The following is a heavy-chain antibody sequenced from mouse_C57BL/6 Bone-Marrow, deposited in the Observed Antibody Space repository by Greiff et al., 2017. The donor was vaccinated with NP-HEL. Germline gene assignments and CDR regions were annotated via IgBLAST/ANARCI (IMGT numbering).Heavy chain of an antibody. J-gene: IGHJ4*01. CDR2: IYSDGGST. V-gene: IGHV5-2*01. CDR3: ARYYGSSYAMDY. CDR1: EYEFPSHD. D-gene: IGHD1-1*01. Sequence: EVQGVESGGGLVQPGESLTLSCESNEYEFPSHDMSWVRKTPEKRLELVSAIYSDGGSTYYPDTMERRFIISRDNTKKTLYLQMSSLRSEDTALYYCARYYGSSYAMDYWGQGTSVTVSS.